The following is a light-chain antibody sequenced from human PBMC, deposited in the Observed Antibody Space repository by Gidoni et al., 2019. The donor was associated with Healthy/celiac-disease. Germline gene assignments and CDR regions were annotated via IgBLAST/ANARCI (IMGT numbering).Light chain of an antibody. Sequence: QSALTQPASVSGSPGQSITFPCTGTSSDVGGYNSVSWYQQHPGKAPKLMIYDLSNRPSGVSNRFSGSKSGNTASLTISGLQAEDEADYYCSSYTSSSTYVFGTGTKVTVL. CDR2: DLS. V-gene: IGLV2-14*03. J-gene: IGLJ1*01. CDR3: SSYTSSSTYV. CDR1: SSDVGGYNS.